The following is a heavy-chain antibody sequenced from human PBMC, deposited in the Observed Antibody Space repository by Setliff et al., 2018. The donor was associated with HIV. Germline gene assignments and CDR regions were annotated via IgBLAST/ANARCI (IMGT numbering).Heavy chain of an antibody. Sequence: LSLTCAVYGGSLSGHYWSWIRQPPGKGLEWIGEINHSGSTNYNPSLKSRVTISVDTSKNQFSLKLSSVTAADTAVYYCARAYYSYYMDVWGKGTTVTVSS. CDR1: GGSLSGHY. CDR3: ARAYYSYYMDV. CDR2: INHSGST. J-gene: IGHJ6*03. V-gene: IGHV4-34*01.